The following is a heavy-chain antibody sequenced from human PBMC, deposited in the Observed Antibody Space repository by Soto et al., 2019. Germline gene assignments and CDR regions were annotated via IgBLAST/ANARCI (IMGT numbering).Heavy chain of an antibody. CDR1: GFTFSSYA. Sequence: AGGSLRLSCAASGFTFSSYAMSWVRQAPGKGLEWVSVISGSGGSTYYADSVKGRFTISRDNSKNTLYLQMNSLRAEDTAVYYCAKAPRTDYYDSSGYYFDYWGQGTLVTVSS. V-gene: IGHV3-23*01. CDR3: AKAPRTDYYDSSGYYFDY. J-gene: IGHJ4*02. CDR2: ISGSGGST. D-gene: IGHD3-22*01.